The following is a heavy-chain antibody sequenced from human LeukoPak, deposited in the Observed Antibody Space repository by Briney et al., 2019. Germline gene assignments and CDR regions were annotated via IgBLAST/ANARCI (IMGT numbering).Heavy chain of an antibody. CDR2: ISGSGGST. CDR3: AKDGGFRTYYDFWSGSSGAFDI. CDR1: GFTFSSYA. V-gene: IGHV3-23*01. J-gene: IGHJ3*02. D-gene: IGHD3-3*01. Sequence: GGSLRLSYAASGFTFSSYAMSWVRQAPGKGLEWVSAISGSGGSTYYADSVKGRFTISRDNSKNTLYLQMNSLRAEDTAVYYCAKDGGFRTYYDFWSGSSGAFDIWGQGTMVTVSS.